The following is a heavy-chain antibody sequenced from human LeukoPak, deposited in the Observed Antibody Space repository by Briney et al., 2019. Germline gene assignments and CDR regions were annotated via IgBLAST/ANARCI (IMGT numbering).Heavy chain of an antibody. CDR3: ATENIVVVPAAAYDWFDP. V-gene: IGHV4-34*01. Sequence: SETLSLTCAVYGGSFSGYYWSWIRQPPGKGLEWIGEINHGGSTNYNPSLKSRVTISVDTSKNQFSLKLSSVTAADTAVHYCATENIVVVPAAAYDWFDPWGQGTLVTVSS. J-gene: IGHJ5*02. D-gene: IGHD2-2*01. CDR2: INHGGST. CDR1: GGSFSGYY.